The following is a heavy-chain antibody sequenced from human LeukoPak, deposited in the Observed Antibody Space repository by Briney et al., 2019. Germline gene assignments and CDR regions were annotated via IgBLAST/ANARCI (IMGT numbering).Heavy chain of an antibody. Sequence: SETLSLTCAVYGGSFSGYYWSWIRQPPGKGLEWIGEINHSGSTNYNPSLKSRVTISVDTSKNQFSLKLSSVTAADTAVYYCAGVGYSYGLDYCGQGTLVTVSS. J-gene: IGHJ4*02. CDR3: AGVGYSYGLDY. V-gene: IGHV4-34*01. CDR1: GGSFSGYY. D-gene: IGHD5-18*01. CDR2: INHSGST.